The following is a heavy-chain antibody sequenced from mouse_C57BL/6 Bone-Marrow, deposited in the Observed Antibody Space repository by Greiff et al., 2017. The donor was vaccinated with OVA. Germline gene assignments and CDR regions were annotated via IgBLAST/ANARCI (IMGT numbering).Heavy chain of an antibody. J-gene: IGHJ2*01. Sequence: EVKLQQSGAELVRPGASVKLSCTASGFNIKDDYMHWVKQRPEQGLEWIGWIDPENGDTEYASKFQGKATITADTSSNTAYLQLSSLTSEDTAVYYCTTYYYGLDYFDYWGQGTTLTVSS. CDR1: GFNIKDDY. CDR2: IDPENGDT. CDR3: TTYYYGLDYFDY. V-gene: IGHV14-4*01. D-gene: IGHD1-1*01.